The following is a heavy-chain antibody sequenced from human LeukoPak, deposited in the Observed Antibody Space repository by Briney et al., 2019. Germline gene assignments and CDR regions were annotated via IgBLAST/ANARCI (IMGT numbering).Heavy chain of an antibody. V-gene: IGHV3-30*01. CDR2: ISYDGSNK. J-gene: IGHJ6*03. Sequence: PGGSLRLSCAASGFTFSSYAMHWVRQAPGKGLEWVAVISYDGSNKYYADSVKGRFTISRDNSNNTLYLQMNSLRAEDTAVYYCARGRAGYYYYYMDVWGKGTTVTVSS. CDR1: GFTFSSYA. CDR3: ARGRAGYYYYYMDV.